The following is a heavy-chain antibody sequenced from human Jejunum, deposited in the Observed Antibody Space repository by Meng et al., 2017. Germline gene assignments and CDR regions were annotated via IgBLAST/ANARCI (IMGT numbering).Heavy chain of an antibody. Sequence: SETLSLTCTVSGGSIGSGSFYWNWIRQPAGKGLEWIGRIYTTGSISYNPSLTSRVTISLDTSKNQFSLKLLHVPAADTAVYFCARDPSSTVTSPTADTFDIWGQGTEVTVSS. J-gene: IGHJ3*02. D-gene: IGHD4-17*01. CDR2: IYTTGSI. V-gene: IGHV4-61*02. CDR1: GGSIGSGSFY. CDR3: ARDPSSTVTSPTADTFDI.